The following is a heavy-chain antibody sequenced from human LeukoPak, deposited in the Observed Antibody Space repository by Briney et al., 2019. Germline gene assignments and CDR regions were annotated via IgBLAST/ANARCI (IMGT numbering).Heavy chain of an antibody. J-gene: IGHJ4*02. V-gene: IGHV1-2*06. D-gene: IGHD6-13*01. CDR2: VNPNSGGT. Sequence: ASVKVSCKASGYTFTGYYMHWVRQAPGQGLEWMGRVNPNSGGTNYAQKFQGRVTMTRDTSISTVYMELSSLRSEDTAVYYCARVGGAAAGMWDYFDYWGQGTLVTVSS. CDR1: GYTFTGYY. CDR3: ARVGGAAAGMWDYFDY.